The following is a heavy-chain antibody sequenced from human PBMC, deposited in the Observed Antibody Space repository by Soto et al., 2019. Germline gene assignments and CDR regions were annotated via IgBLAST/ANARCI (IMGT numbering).Heavy chain of an antibody. J-gene: IGHJ5*02. CDR3: AKHGGIVGATNWFDP. V-gene: IGHV3-23*01. CDR2: ISGSGGST. D-gene: IGHD1-26*01. CDR1: GFTFSSYA. Sequence: GGSLRLSCAASGFTFSSYAMSWVRQAPGKGLEWVSAISGSGGSTYYADSVKGRFTISRDNSKNTLYLQMNSLRAEDTAVYYCAKHGGIVGATNWFDPWGQGTLVTVSS.